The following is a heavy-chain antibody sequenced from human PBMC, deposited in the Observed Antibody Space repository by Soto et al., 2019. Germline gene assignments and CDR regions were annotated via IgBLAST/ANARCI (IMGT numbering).Heavy chain of an antibody. CDR3: ARSHGGTYLRYNLFDP. CDR1: GASISTSYYY. Sequence: PSETLSLTCTVSGASISTSYYYWGWIRQPPGKGLEWIGIIYYSGSTYYNPSLKSRVTISVDTSKNQFSLKLSSVTAADTAVYYCARSHGGTYLRYNLFDPRGQGSLVTVSS. J-gene: IGHJ5*02. D-gene: IGHD1-26*01. V-gene: IGHV4-39*01. CDR2: IYYSGST.